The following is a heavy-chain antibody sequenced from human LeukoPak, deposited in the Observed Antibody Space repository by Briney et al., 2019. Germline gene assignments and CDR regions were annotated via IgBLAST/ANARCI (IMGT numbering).Heavy chain of an antibody. CDR3: ARDPYSGSYGDSYYYYMDV. CDR1: GFPFDDYA. J-gene: IGHJ6*03. D-gene: IGHD1-26*01. CDR2: ISWNSGSI. Sequence: PGGSLRLSCAASGFPFDDYAMHWLRQAPGKGLEWVSRISWNSGSIGYADSVKGRFTISRDNAKNSLYLQMNSLRAEDTAIYYCARDPYSGSYGDSYYYYMDVWGKGTTVTISS. V-gene: IGHV3-9*01.